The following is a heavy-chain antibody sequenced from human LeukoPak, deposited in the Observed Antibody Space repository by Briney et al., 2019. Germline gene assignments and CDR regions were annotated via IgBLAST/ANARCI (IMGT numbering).Heavy chain of an antibody. V-gene: IGHV3-66*02. CDR3: AREGQARRQRYYYYMDV. D-gene: IGHD5-18*01. CDR2: IYSGGST. Sequence: GVTYSRSLVLGVRRAPKKEMDWVSVIYSGGSTYYADSVKGRFTISRDNSKNTLYLQMNSLRAEDTAVYYCAREGQARRQRYYYYMDVWGKGTTVTVSS. J-gene: IGHJ6*03. CDR1: GVTYSRSL.